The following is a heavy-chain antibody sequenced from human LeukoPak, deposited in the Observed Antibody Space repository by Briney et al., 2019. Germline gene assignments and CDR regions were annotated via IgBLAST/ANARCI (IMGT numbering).Heavy chain of an antibody. D-gene: IGHD3-9*01. Sequence: ASETLSLTCNVPGDYITTTNYYWAWIRQPPGKGLEWIASVFYSGTTYYNPSLKSRVTISMDTSRKQISLRLTSVTATDTAIYYCARRSRLYRHETTGYHDSWGQGTLVTVSS. CDR1: GDYITTTNYY. J-gene: IGHJ4*02. CDR3: ARRSRLYRHETTGYHDS. V-gene: IGHV4-39*01. CDR2: VFYSGTT.